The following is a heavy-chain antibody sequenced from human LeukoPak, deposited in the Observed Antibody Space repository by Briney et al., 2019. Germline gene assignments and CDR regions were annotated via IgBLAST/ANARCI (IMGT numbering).Heavy chain of an antibody. CDR1: GYSFTSYR. CDR2: IYPGDSDT. J-gene: IGHJ6*03. Sequence: GESLKISCKGSGYSFTSYRIGWVRQMPGKGLEWMGIIYPGDSDTRYSPSFQGQVTISADKSISTAYLQWSSLKASDTAMYYCARHDAEKEEYYYYYYMDVWGKGTTVTISS. CDR3: ARHDAEKEEYYYYYYMDV. V-gene: IGHV5-51*01.